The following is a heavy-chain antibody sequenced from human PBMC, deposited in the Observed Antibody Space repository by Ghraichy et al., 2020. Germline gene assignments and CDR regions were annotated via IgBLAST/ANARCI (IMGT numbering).Heavy chain of an antibody. J-gene: IGHJ4*02. Sequence: GGSLRLSCAASGFTFSSYGMHWVRQAPGKGLEWVAVISYDGSNKYYADSVKGRFTISRDNSKNTLYLQMNSLRAEDTAVYYCANRAAYDYGDSIDYWGQGTLVTVSS. CDR3: ANRAAYDYGDSIDY. CDR2: ISYDGSNK. CDR1: GFTFSSYG. V-gene: IGHV3-30*18. D-gene: IGHD4-17*01.